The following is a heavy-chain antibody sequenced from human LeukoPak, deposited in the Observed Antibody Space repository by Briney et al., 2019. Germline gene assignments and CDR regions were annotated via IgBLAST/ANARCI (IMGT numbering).Heavy chain of an antibody. V-gene: IGHV3-23*01. J-gene: IGHJ4*02. CDR2: ISHSGFST. D-gene: IGHD6-6*01. CDR1: GFIFNSYG. Sequence: GGSLRLSCAASGFIFNSYGMSWVRQAPGKGLEWVSGISHSGFSTDYADSVKGRFTTSRDKSKNTLYLQMNSLRAEDTAVYYCAKDKYSSSSGGFDYWGQGTLVTVSS. CDR3: AKDKYSSSSGGFDY.